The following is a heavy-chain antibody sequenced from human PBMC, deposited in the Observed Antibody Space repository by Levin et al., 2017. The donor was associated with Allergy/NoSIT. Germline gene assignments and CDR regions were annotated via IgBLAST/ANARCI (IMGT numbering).Heavy chain of an antibody. D-gene: IGHD6-13*01. V-gene: IGHV1-69*13. J-gene: IGHJ4*02. CDR3: AREIGSSWYG. CDR2: IIPIFGTS. Sequence: SVKVSCKASGGTFTSYAISWVRQAPGQGLEWMGGIIPIFGTSNYAQKFQGRVTIIADESTSTAYMELSSLRSEDTAVYYCAREIGSSWYGWGQGTLVTVSS. CDR1: GGTFTSYA.